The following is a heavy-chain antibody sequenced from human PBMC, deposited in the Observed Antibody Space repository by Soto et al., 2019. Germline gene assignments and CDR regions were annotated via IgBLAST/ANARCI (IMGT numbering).Heavy chain of an antibody. D-gene: IGHD2-2*01. CDR3: ASVVVPAAIMPYFDY. J-gene: IGHJ4*02. CDR2: INHSGST. CDR1: GGSFSGYY. V-gene: IGHV4-34*01. Sequence: SETLSLTCAVYGGSFSGYYWSWIRQPPGKGLEWIGEINHSGSTNYNPSLKSRVTISVDTSKNQFSLKLSSVTAADTAVYYCASVVVPAAIMPYFDYGGQGTLVTVSS.